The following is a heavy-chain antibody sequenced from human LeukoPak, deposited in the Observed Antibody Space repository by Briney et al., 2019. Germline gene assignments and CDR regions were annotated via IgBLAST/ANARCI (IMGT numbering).Heavy chain of an antibody. CDR1: GFTFSSYE. Sequence: GGSLRLSCAASGFTFSSYEMNWVRQAPGKGLEWVSYISSSGSTIYYADSVKGRFTISRDNAQNSLYLQMNSLRAEDTAVYYCAELGITMIGGVWGKGTTVTISS. CDR2: ISSSGSTI. J-gene: IGHJ6*04. D-gene: IGHD3-10*02. V-gene: IGHV3-48*03. CDR3: AELGITMIGGV.